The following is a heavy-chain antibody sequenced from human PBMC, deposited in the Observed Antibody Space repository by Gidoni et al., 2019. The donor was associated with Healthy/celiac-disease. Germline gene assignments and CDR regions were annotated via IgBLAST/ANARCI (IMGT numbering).Heavy chain of an antibody. Sequence: EVQLVESGGGLVQPGRSLRLPCAASGFSFVDYALHWVRQAPGKGLEWVSGISWNSGSIGYADSVKGRFTISRDNAKNSLYLQMNSLRAEDTALYYCAKDIGYKEMATITGAFDIWGQGTMVTVSS. J-gene: IGHJ3*02. D-gene: IGHD5-12*01. V-gene: IGHV3-9*01. CDR3: AKDIGYKEMATITGAFDI. CDR2: ISWNSGSI. CDR1: GFSFVDYA.